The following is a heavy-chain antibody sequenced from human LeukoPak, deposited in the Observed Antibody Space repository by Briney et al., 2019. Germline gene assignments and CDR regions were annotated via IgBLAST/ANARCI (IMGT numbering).Heavy chain of an antibody. V-gene: IGHV4-59*08. Sequence: PSETLSLTCFVSDDSITTYYWSWIRQPPGKGLEWIGYIYYSGSTNYNPSLKSRVTISVDTSKNQFSLKLSSVTAADTAVYYCARQFGDYGAHSFDYWGQGTLVTVSS. J-gene: IGHJ4*02. CDR2: IYYSGST. CDR1: DDSITTYY. D-gene: IGHD4-17*01. CDR3: ARQFGDYGAHSFDY.